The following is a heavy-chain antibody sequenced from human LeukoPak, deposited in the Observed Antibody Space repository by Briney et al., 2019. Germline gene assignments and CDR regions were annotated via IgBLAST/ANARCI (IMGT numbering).Heavy chain of an antibody. CDR1: GASVSSSH. D-gene: IGHD3-10*01. J-gene: IGHJ5*02. Sequence: SSETLSLTCTVSGASVSSSHWNWIRQSPGKGLEWIANVDYNGSTKYNPSLRGRGTMSLDTSKNQFYLKLESVTAADTARYYCARGSYGPFDRWGQGTLVTVSS. CDR3: ARGSYGPFDR. CDR2: VDYNGST. V-gene: IGHV4-59*02.